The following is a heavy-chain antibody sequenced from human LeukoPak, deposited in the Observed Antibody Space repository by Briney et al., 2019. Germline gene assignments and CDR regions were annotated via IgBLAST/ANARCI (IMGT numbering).Heavy chain of an antibody. V-gene: IGHV3-21*01. J-gene: IGHJ4*02. D-gene: IGHD2-2*01. CDR2: IISSSSDI. CDR1: GFTFSRYS. CDR3: ARDGGDIVVVPSDYFDY. Sequence: GGSLRLSCAASGFTFSRYSMHWARKAPGKGLEWVSSIISSSSDIYYADSVKGRFTISRDNAKNSLYLQMNSLRAEDTAVYYCARDGGDIVVVPSDYFDYWGQGTLVTASS.